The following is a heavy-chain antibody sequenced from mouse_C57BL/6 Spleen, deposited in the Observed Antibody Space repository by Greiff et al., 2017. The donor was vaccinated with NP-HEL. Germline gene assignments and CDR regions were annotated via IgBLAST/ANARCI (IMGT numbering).Heavy chain of an antibody. CDR2: IYPGSGNT. CDR3: ARDEGLRRFAY. CDR1: GYTFTDYY. Sequence: QVQLQQSGAELVRPGASVKLSCKASGYTFTDYYINWVKQRPGQGLEWIARIYPGSGNTYYNEKFKGKATLTVDKPSSTAYMQLSSLTSEDSAVYYCARDEGLRRFAYWGQGTLVTVSA. V-gene: IGHV1-76*01. D-gene: IGHD2-4*01. J-gene: IGHJ3*01.